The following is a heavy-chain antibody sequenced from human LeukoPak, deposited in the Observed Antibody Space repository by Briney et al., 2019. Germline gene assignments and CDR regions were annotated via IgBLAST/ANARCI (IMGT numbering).Heavy chain of an antibody. Sequence: PSETPPLTCTVSGGSISSSSYYWSWIRQPPGKGLEWIGEINHSGSTNYNPSLKSRVTISVDTSKNQFSLKLSSVTAADTAVYYCARGSYYYGSGSYRPTRLDYWGQGTLVTVSS. J-gene: IGHJ4*02. V-gene: IGHV4-39*07. CDR1: GGSISSSSYY. CDR3: ARGSYYYGSGSYRPTRLDY. D-gene: IGHD3-10*01. CDR2: INHSGST.